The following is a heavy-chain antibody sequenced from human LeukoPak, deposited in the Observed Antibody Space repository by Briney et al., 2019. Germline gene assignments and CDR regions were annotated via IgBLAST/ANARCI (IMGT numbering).Heavy chain of an antibody. D-gene: IGHD3-22*01. CDR1: GFTFSSYW. CDR2: IRGSGDST. V-gene: IGHV3-23*01. Sequence: GALRLSCAASGFTFSSYWMSWVRQAPGKGLEWVSGIRGSGDSTTYADSVKGRFTVSRDNSKNTLYLQMSSLRAEDTAVYYCAEGHYDGGPYYYFDYWGQGTLVTVSS. J-gene: IGHJ4*02. CDR3: AEGHYDGGPYYYFDY.